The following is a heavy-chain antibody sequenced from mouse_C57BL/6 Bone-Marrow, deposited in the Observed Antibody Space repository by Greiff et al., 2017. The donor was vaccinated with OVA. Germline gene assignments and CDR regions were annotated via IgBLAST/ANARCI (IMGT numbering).Heavy chain of an antibody. Sequence: EVKLVESGGDLVKPGGPLKLSCAASGFTFSSYGMSWVRQTPDKRLEWVATISSCGSYTYYPDSVKGRFTISRDNAKHTLYLQMSSLKSEDTAMYYGARHGDYGSFFDYWGQGTTLTVSS. J-gene: IGHJ2*01. D-gene: IGHD1-1*01. V-gene: IGHV5-6*01. CDR2: ISSCGSYT. CDR1: GFTFSSYG. CDR3: ARHGDYGSFFDY.